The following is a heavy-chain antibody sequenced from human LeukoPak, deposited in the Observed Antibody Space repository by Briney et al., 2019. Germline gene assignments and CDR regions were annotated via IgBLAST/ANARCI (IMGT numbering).Heavy chain of an antibody. D-gene: IGHD5-24*01. V-gene: IGHV4-30-4*01. Sequence: PSQTLSLTCTVSGGSISSGDYYWSWIRQPPGKGLEWIGYIYYSGSTYYNPSLKSRVTISVDTSKNQFSLKLSSVTAAGTAVYYCARGDGYNFFDYWGQGTLVTVSS. CDR1: GGSISSGDYY. CDR2: IYYSGST. J-gene: IGHJ4*02. CDR3: ARGDGYNFFDY.